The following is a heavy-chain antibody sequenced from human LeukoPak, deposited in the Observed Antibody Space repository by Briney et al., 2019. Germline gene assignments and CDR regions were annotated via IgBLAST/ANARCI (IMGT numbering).Heavy chain of an antibody. CDR3: ATDPYSGSYGGWYFDL. Sequence: EASVKVSCKVSGYTLTELSMHRVRQAPGKGLEWMGGFDPEDGETIYAQKFQGRVTMTEDTSTDTAYMELSSLRSEDTAVYYCATDPYSGSYGGWYFDLWGRGTLVTVSS. D-gene: IGHD1-26*01. CDR1: GYTLTELS. CDR2: FDPEDGET. J-gene: IGHJ2*01. V-gene: IGHV1-24*01.